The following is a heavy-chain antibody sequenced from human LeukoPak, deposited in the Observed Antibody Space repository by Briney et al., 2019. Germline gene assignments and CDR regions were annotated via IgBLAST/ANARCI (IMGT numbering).Heavy chain of an antibody. V-gene: IGHV4-59*01. CDR1: GGSIDTFF. J-gene: IGHJ5*02. CDR3: ARGMRIAVAGYWFDP. CDR2: VSYAGT. D-gene: IGHD6-19*01. Sequence: SETLSLTCTVSGGSIDTFFWTWIRQPPGKGLEWIGYVSYAGTSYNPSLKSRLTISLDTSKTQFFLNQTSVTAADTGVYYCARGMRIAVAGYWFDPWGQGTLVTVSS.